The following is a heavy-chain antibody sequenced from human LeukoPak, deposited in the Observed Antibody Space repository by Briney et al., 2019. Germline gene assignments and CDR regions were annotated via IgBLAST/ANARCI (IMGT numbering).Heavy chain of an antibody. CDR2: VWYDGSNK. CDR3: AREMTDYYGSGSFDY. CDR1: GFTFSSYG. Sequence: GGSLRLSCAASGFTFSSYGMHWVRQAPGKGLEWVAVVWYDGSNKYYADSVKGRFTISRDNSKNSLYLQMNSLRAEDTAVYYCAREMTDYYGSGSFDYWGQGTLVTVSS. V-gene: IGHV3-33*01. D-gene: IGHD3-10*01. J-gene: IGHJ4*02.